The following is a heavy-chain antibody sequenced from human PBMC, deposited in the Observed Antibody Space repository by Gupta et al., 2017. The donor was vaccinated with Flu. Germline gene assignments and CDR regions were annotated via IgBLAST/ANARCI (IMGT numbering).Heavy chain of an antibody. D-gene: IGHD2-2*01. J-gene: IGHJ4*02. V-gene: IGHV3-23*01. CDR2: TSASVGTT. CDR1: GFTFRKYG. CDR3: AKGFCSSTSCFEGLVDY. Sequence: EVQLMESGGGLVQPGGSLRLSCAASGFTFRKYGMTWVRQSPGKGLEWVSITSASVGTTSYADSVKGRFTISRDNYKNTWYLQMNSLRAGDTAVYYCAKGFCSSTSCFEGLVDYWGQGTLVTVSS.